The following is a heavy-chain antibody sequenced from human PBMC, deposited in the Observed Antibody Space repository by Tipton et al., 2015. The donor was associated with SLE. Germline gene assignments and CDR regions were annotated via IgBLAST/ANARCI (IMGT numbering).Heavy chain of an antibody. J-gene: IGHJ4*02. CDR2: INPNSGGT. D-gene: IGHD6-13*01. CDR1: GYTFTGYY. V-gene: IGHV1-2*02. Sequence: QVQLVQSGAEVKKPGASVKVSCKASGYTFTGYYMHWVRQAPGQELEWMGWINPNSGGTNYAQKFQGRVTMTRDTSISTAYMELSRLRSDDTAVYYCARALGIAAAVYYFDYWGQGTLVTVSS. CDR3: ARALGIAAAVYYFDY.